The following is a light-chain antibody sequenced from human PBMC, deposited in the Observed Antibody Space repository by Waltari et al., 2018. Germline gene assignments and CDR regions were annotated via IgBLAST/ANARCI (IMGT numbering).Light chain of an antibody. CDR3: QSYDSSNNV. CDR1: SGRIASNS. Sequence: NFMLTQPHSVSESPGKTVTISCTRSSGRIASNSVPWYQQRPGSAPTTVIYEDNQRPSGVPDRFSGSIDSSSNSASLTISGLKTEDEADYYCQSYDSSNNVFGSGTKVTVL. V-gene: IGLV6-57*03. CDR2: EDN. J-gene: IGLJ6*01.